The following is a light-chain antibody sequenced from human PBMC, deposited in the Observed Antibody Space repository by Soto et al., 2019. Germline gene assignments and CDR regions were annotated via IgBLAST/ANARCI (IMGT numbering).Light chain of an antibody. CDR2: EVS. J-gene: IGLJ1*01. CDR1: SSDVGGYNY. CDR3: SSYTSSSTLYV. Sequence: QSVLTQPASVSGSPGQSITISCTGTSSDVGGYNYVSWYQQHPGKAPKLIIYEVSNRPSGVSNRFSGSKSGDTASLTISGLDAEDEADYYCSSYTSSSTLYVFGTGTKLTVL. V-gene: IGLV2-14*01.